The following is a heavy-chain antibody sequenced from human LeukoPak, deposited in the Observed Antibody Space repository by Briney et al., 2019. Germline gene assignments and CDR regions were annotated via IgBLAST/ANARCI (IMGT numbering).Heavy chain of an antibody. CDR3: ASGTYGTWIQRHDDFDI. CDR2: ISYDGSNK. J-gene: IGHJ3*02. Sequence: GRSLRLSCAASGFTFSSYGMHWVRQAPGKGLEGVAVISYDGSNKYYADSVKGRFTISRDNSKNKMYLQMNSLRAEDTAVYYCASGTYGTWIQRHDDFDIWGQGAMVTVSS. D-gene: IGHD5-18*01. V-gene: IGHV3-30*03. CDR1: GFTFSSYG.